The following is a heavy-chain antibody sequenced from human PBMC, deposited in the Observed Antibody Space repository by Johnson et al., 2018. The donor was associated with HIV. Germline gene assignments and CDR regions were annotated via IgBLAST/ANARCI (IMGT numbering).Heavy chain of an antibody. D-gene: IGHD3-22*01. CDR2: ISYDGSNK. Sequence: QVQLVESGGGLVKPGGSLRLSCTASGFSFSDYYMSWIRQAPGKGLEWVAVISYDGSNKYYADSVKGRFTISRDNSKNTLYLQMNSLRAEDTAVYYCAKAYSAVVGDAFDIWGQGTMVTVSS. J-gene: IGHJ3*02. CDR3: AKAYSAVVGDAFDI. CDR1: GFSFSDYY. V-gene: IGHV3-30*18.